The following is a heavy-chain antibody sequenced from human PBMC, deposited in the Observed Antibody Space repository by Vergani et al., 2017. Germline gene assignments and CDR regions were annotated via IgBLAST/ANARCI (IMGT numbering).Heavy chain of an antibody. J-gene: IGHJ4*02. D-gene: IGHD3-9*01. CDR2: IYRTGRT. CDR3: ARRSGIVYDIFSGTQYFFDF. CDR1: GFSIDNGYY. Sequence: VQLQESGPGLVKPSETLSLTCAVSGFSIDNGYYWDWIRQPPGKGLEWIGSIYRTGRTHFNPSLKSRVTISVDTSNNHFSLRLNSLTAADTAVYYCARRSGIVYDIFSGTQYFFDFRGQGTLVTVSS. V-gene: IGHV4-38-2*01.